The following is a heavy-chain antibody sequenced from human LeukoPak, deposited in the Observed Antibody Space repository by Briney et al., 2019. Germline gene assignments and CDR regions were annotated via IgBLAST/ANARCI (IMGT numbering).Heavy chain of an antibody. CDR3: ARVKGENWNDGGDYFDY. J-gene: IGHJ4*02. V-gene: IGHV3-66*01. CDR2: IYSGGST. D-gene: IGHD1-1*01. CDR1: GFTVSSNY. Sequence: GGSLRLSCAASGFTVSSNYMSWVRQAPGKGLEWVSVIYSGGSTYYADSVKGRFTISRDNSKNTLYLQMNSLRAEDTAVYYCARVKGENWNDGGDYFDYWGQGTLVTVSS.